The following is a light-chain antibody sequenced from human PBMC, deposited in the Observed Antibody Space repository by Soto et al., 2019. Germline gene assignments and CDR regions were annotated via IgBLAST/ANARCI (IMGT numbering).Light chain of an antibody. Sequence: QSVLTQPASVSASPGQLITISCTGTSSNVGTYDDVSWYRQHPGKAPKLLIYEVTNRPSGVSNRLSGSKSGNTASLTISGLQAEDEADYYCSSYTTSRTYVFGSGTKVTVL. J-gene: IGLJ1*01. CDR2: EVT. CDR1: SSNVGTYDD. CDR3: SSYTTSRTYV. V-gene: IGLV2-14*01.